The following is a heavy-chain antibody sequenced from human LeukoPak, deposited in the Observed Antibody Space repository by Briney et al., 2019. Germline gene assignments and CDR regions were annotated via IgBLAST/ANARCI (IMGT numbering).Heavy chain of an antibody. CDR2: INAGNGKT. CDR1: QYTFTDYA. Sequence: GASVKVSCKASQYTFTDYAVHWVRQAPGQRLEWMGWINAGNGKTKYSQSFQGRVTITRDTSATTAYMELSSLTSEDTAVYYCARDQLDGGYWFDPWGQGTLVTVSS. J-gene: IGHJ5*02. CDR3: ARDQLDGGYWFDP. V-gene: IGHV1-3*01. D-gene: IGHD2-2*01.